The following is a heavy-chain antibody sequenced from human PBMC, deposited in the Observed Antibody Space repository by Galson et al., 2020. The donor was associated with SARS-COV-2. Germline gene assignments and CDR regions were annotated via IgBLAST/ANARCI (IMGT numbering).Heavy chain of an antibody. CDR1: EFTLSDSA. CDR2: IKTKADDYAT. Sequence: GGSLRLSCVVSEFTLSDSAMHWVRQATGKGLEWVGRIKTKADDYATAYAASVRGRFSISRDDSKKTAYLQMNSLKIEDTAVYYCVLWDLIRGDAFDIWGQGTMVTVSS. D-gene: IGHD1-26*01. J-gene: IGHJ3*02. V-gene: IGHV3-73*01. CDR3: VLWDLIRGDAFDI.